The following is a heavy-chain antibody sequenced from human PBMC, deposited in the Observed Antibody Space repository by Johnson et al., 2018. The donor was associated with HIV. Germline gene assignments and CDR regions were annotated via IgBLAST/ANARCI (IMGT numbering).Heavy chain of an antibody. D-gene: IGHD2-15*01. Sequence: VQLVESGGGLVQPGGSLRLSCAASGFTFSSYWMHWVRQAPGKGLVLVSRINSDGSRTNYADSVKGRFTISRDNAKNTLYLQMNSLRGEDTAVYYCARVWVVEVARGAFDIWGQGTMVTVSS. J-gene: IGHJ3*02. CDR1: GFTFSSYW. CDR3: ARVWVVEVARGAFDI. CDR2: INSDGSRT. V-gene: IGHV3-74*02.